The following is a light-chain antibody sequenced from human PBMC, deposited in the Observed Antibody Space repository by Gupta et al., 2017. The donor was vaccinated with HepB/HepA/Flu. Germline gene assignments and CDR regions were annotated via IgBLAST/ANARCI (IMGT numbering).Light chain of an antibody. V-gene: IGKV4-1*01. CDR3: QQYSTIPYT. J-gene: IGKJ2*01. CDR1: QIILYSSNNNNY. Sequence: DIVMTQSPDSMAVSLGERATINCQSSQIILYSSNNNNYLAWYQQKPGKPPKLLIYWASTRESGVPDRFSGSGSGTDFTLTISSLQAEDVAVYYCQQYSTIPYTFVQGTKLEIK. CDR2: WAS.